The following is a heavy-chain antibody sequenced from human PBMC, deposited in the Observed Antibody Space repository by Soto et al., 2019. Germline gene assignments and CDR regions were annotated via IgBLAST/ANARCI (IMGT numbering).Heavy chain of an antibody. CDR3: SKGPLRLPDYGDYADYSYGSDV. J-gene: IGHJ6*02. CDR1: GFTFSAFG. CDR2: SSYGGSNK. V-gene: IGHV3-30*18. Sequence: QMKLVESGGGVVQPGTSLRLSCVASGFTFSAFGMHWVRQAPGKGLEWVAISSYGGSNKYYGDSVQGRFTISRDNSRDNLYLQMKSRREEDTAVYYCSKGPLRLPDYGDYADYSYGSDVWGQGTTVTVSS. D-gene: IGHD4-17*01.